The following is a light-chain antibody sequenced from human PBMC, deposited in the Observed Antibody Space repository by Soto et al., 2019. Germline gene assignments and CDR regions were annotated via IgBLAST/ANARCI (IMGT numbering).Light chain of an antibody. J-gene: IGLJ1*01. CDR2: SNN. CDR1: SSNIGSNT. CDR3: AAWDDSLNGSV. V-gene: IGLV1-44*01. Sequence: QSVLTQPPSASGTPGQRVTISCSGSSSNIGSNTVNWYQQLPGTAPKLLIYSNNQRPSGVPDRLSGSKSGTSASLAISGLQSEDEADYYCAAWDDSLNGSVFGSGTKVTVL.